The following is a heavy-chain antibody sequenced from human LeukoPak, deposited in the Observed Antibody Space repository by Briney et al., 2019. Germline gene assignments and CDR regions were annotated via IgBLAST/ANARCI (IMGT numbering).Heavy chain of an antibody. J-gene: IGHJ4*02. V-gene: IGHV3-21*01. CDR1: GFTFSSYA. Sequence: GGSLRLSCAASGFTFSSYAVSWVRQAPGKGLEWVSFITGSSSYIYYTDSVKGRFTISRDNAKNSLFLQMNSLRDEDTAVYYCASGFSSSPYFDYWGQGTLVTVSS. D-gene: IGHD6-6*01. CDR3: ASGFSSSPYFDY. CDR2: ITGSSSYI.